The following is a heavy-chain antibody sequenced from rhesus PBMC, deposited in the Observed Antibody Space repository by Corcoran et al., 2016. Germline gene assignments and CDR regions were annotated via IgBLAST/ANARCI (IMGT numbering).Heavy chain of an antibody. J-gene: IGHJ2*01. CDR2: IYPSYSDT. Sequence: EVQLVQSGAEVKRPGESLKISCKTSGYSFTSYWISWVRQMPGKGLEWMGAIYPSYSDTRYIPSFQGQFTISADKAISTAYLQWCRLKASDTDTYYCATTLTVTTSWYFDLWGPGTPITISA. V-gene: IGHV5-20*01. CDR3: ATTLTVTTSWYFDL. D-gene: IGHD4-23*01. CDR1: GYSFTSYW.